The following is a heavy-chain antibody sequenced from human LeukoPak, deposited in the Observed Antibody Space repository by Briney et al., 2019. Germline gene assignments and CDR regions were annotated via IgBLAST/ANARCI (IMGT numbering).Heavy chain of an antibody. CDR1: GFTFSSYG. CDR2: ISYDGSNK. D-gene: IGHD6-13*01. V-gene: IGHV3-30*18. J-gene: IGHJ4*02. CDR3: AKDSPSGASSWSTLDY. Sequence: TGGSLRLSCAASGFTFSSYGMHWVRQAPGKGLEWVAVISYDGSNKYYADSVKGRFTISRDNSKNTLYLQMNSLRAEDTAVYHCAKDSPSGASSWSTLDYWGQGTLVTVSS.